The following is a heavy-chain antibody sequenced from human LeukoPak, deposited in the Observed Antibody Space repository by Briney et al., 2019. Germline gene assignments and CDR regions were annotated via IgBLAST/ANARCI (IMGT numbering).Heavy chain of an antibody. Sequence: PGGSLRLSCAASGFTVSSNYMSWVRQAPGKGLEWVSVIYSGGSTYYADSVKGRFTISRDNSKNTLYLQMNSLRAEDTAVYYCARDRGYDSSGFDYWGQGTLVTVSS. CDR1: GFTVSSNY. CDR2: IYSGGST. D-gene: IGHD3-22*01. V-gene: IGHV3-53*01. CDR3: ARDRGYDSSGFDY. J-gene: IGHJ4*02.